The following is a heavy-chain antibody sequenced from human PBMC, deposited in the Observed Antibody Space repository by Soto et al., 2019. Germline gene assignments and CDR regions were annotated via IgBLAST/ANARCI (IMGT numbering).Heavy chain of an antibody. CDR3: ARDQTDILTGYYFFAGGAAWFDP. D-gene: IGHD3-9*01. CDR2: IYHSENT. CDR1: GYSISSGYY. Sequence: SETLSLTCAVSGYSISSGYYWGWIRQPPGKGLEWIGSIYHSENTYYNPSLKSRVTISVDTSKNQFSLKLSSVTAADTAVYYCARDQTDILTGYYFFAGGAAWFDPWGQGTLVTVSS. J-gene: IGHJ5*02. V-gene: IGHV4-38-2*02.